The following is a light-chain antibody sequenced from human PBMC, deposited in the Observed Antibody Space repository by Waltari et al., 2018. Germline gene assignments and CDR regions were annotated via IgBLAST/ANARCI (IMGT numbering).Light chain of an antibody. CDR3: QQSNSSPHT. J-gene: IGKJ4*01. Sequence: DIQMTQSPSSLSVSVGDRITITCRASQSIASNLNWYQQKPGRAPKLLIFLASNLQSGVPSRFSGSGSGTDFTLTINNLQPEDFALYSCQQSNSSPHTFGGGTKVESK. CDR1: QSIASN. V-gene: IGKV1-39*01. CDR2: LAS.